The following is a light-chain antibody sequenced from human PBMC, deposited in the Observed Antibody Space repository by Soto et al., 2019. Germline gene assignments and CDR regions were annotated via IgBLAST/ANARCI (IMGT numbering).Light chain of an antibody. CDR3: QKTYRTPFT. V-gene: IGKV1-39*01. Sequence: DIQMTQSPSSLSASVGDRVTITCRASQTISNYLNWYQEKPGKAPKLLIYAASNLQSGVPSRFSGSGSGTEFTLTISHLQPEDFATYYCQKTYRTPFTFGPGTNVDI. J-gene: IGKJ3*01. CDR2: AAS. CDR1: QTISNY.